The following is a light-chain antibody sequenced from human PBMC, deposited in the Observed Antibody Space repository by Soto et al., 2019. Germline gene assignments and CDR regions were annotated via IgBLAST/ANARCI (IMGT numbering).Light chain of an antibody. Sequence: QSVLTQPPSASGTPGQRVTISCSGSSSNIGSNTVNWYQQLPGTAPKLLIYSNNQRPSGVPDRFSGSKSGTSAALAISGLQSEDEADYYCLAWDDSLNGVVFGGGTKLTVL. CDR3: LAWDDSLNGVV. CDR2: SNN. J-gene: IGLJ2*01. V-gene: IGLV1-44*01. CDR1: SSNIGSNT.